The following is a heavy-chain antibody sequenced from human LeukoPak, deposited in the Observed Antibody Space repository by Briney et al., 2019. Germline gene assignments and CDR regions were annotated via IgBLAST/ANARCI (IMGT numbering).Heavy chain of an antibody. Sequence: GGSLRLSCAASGFTFSSYGMHWVRQAPGKGLEWVAVIWYDGSNKYYADSVKGRFTISRDNSKNTLYLQRNSLRAEYTAVYYCAKFYSSWRAFDIWGQGTRVTVSS. CDR1: GFTFSSYG. J-gene: IGHJ3*02. D-gene: IGHD6-13*01. V-gene: IGHV3-30*02. CDR2: IWYDGSNK. CDR3: AKFYSSWRAFDI.